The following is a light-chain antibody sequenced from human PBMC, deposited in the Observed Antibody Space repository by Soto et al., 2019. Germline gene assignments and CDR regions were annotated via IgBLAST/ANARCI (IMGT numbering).Light chain of an antibody. J-gene: IGKJ2*01. V-gene: IGKV1-9*01. CDR1: QDISSY. CDR3: EHLSHYPYT. Sequence: DIQLTQSPSFLSASVGDRVTITCRASQDISSYLAWYQQKPGKAPKVLIYPASTLQSGVPSRFSGSGSGTEFTLTISSLQPEDFATFYCEHLSHYPYTFGQGTKLEIK. CDR2: PAS.